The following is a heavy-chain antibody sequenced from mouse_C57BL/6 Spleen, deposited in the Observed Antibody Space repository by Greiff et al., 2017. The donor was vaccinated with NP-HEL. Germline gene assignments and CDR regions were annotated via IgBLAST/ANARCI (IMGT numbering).Heavy chain of an antibody. J-gene: IGHJ2*01. Sequence: VQLKESGPELVKPGASVKISCKASGYSFTGYYMNWVKQSPEKSLEWIGEINPSTGGTTYNQKFKAKATLTVDKSSSTAYMQLKSLTSEDSAVYYCARGGDYGSRNFDYWGQGTTLTVSS. V-gene: IGHV1-42*01. CDR1: GYSFTGYY. D-gene: IGHD1-1*01. CDR3: ARGGDYGSRNFDY. CDR2: INPSTGGT.